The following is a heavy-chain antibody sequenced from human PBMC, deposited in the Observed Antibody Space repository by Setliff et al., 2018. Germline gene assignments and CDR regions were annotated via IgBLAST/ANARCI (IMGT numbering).Heavy chain of an antibody. V-gene: IGHV1-3*01. CDR2: INGASGNT. CDR1: GYSLSAYV. CDR3: ARGFYYYGSSRWDVFDIWGQGTMVGGFDI. Sequence: ASVKVSCKASGYSLSAYVMHWVRQAPGQRLEWMGWINGASGNTKYSQKFQGRVTITRDTSASTAHMELSSLRSEDTAVYYCARGFYYYGSSRWDVFDIWGQGTMVGGFDIWGQGTRVTVSS. D-gene: IGHD3-22*01. J-gene: IGHJ3*02.